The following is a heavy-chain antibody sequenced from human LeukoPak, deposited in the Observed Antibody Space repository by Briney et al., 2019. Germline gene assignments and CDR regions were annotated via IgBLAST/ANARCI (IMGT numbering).Heavy chain of an antibody. J-gene: IGHJ4*02. D-gene: IGHD3-22*01. CDR2: ISYDGSNK. Sequence: GGSLRLSCAASGFTFSSHAMHWVRQAPGKGLEWVAVISYDGSNKYYADSVKGRFTISRDNSKNTLYLQMNSLRAEDTAVYYCAKGPTSGYLDYWGQGTLVTVSS. CDR3: AKGPTSGYLDY. V-gene: IGHV3-30*04. CDR1: GFTFSSHA.